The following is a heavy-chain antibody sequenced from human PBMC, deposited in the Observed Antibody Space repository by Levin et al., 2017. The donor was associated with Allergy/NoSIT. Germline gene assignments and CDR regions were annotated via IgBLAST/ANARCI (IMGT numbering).Heavy chain of an antibody. V-gene: IGHV1-46*01. Sequence: GESLKISCKASGYTFTSYYMHWVRQAPGQGLEWMGIINPSGGSTSYAQKFQGRVTMTRDTSTSTVYMELSSLRSADTAVYYCARDDSPGTTMIVGRRLGFDPWGQGTLVTVSS. D-gene: IGHD3-22*01. CDR2: INPSGGST. CDR1: GYTFTSYY. J-gene: IGHJ5*02. CDR3: ARDDSPGTTMIVGRRLGFDP.